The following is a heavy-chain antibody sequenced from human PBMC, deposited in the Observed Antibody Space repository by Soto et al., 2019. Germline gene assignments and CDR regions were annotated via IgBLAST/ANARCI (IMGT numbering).Heavy chain of an antibody. CDR2: VSASGLNT. D-gene: IGHD6-25*01. J-gene: IGHJ4*02. Sequence: EVQLLESGGKLVQPGGSLTLSCAASGFTFSTYAMAWVRQAPGKGLEWVSGVSASGLNTDYADPVKGRFYISRDNSKNTVSLHMNSLRAEDTALYYCAKDRQRRTSGYFFEYWGQGTPVTVSS. V-gene: IGHV3-23*01. CDR1: GFTFSTYA. CDR3: AKDRQRRTSGYFFEY.